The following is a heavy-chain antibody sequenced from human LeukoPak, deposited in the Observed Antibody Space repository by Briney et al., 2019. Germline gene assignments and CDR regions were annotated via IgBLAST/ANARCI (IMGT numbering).Heavy chain of an antibody. CDR1: GFTFSSYG. CDR2: ICYDGSNK. Sequence: GGSLRLSSAASGFTFSSYGMLWVRQAPGKGLGWVAVICYDGSNKYYADSVKGRFTISRDNSKNTLYLQMNSLRAEDTAVYYCARDISNAGTAMAYWGQGTLVTVSS. J-gene: IGHJ4*02. CDR3: ARDISNAGTAMAY. V-gene: IGHV3-33*01. D-gene: IGHD5-18*01.